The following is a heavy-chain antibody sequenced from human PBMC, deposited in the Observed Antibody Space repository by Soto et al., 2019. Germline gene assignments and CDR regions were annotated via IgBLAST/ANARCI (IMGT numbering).Heavy chain of an antibody. CDR3: ARVGGIRYFDWLLLNWFDP. V-gene: IGHV4-30-4*01. D-gene: IGHD3-9*01. CDR2: IYYSGST. Sequence: ASETLSLTCTVSGGSISSGDYYWSWIRQPPGKGLEWIGYIYYSGSTYYNPSLKSRVTISVDTSKNQFSLKLSSVTAADTAVYYCARVGGIRYFDWLLLNWFDPWGQGTLVTVSS. J-gene: IGHJ5*02. CDR1: GGSISSGDYY.